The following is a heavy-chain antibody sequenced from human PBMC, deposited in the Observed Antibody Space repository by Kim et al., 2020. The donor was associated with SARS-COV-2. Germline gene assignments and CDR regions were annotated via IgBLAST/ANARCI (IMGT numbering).Heavy chain of an antibody. V-gene: IGHV6-1*01. D-gene: IGHD3-3*01. CDR2: TYYRSKWYN. J-gene: IGHJ6*02. Sequence: SQTLSLTCAISGDSVSSNSAAWNWIRQSPSRGLEWLGRTYYRSKWYNDYAVSVKSRITINPDTSKNQFSLQLNSVTPEDTAVYYCARQFAYYDFWSGYFTRIQDYGMDVWGQGTTVTVSS. CDR1: GDSVSSNSAA. CDR3: ARQFAYYDFWSGYFTRIQDYGMDV.